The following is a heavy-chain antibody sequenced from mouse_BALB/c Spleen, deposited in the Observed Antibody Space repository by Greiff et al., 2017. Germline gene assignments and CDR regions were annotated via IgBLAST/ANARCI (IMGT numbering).Heavy chain of an antibody. V-gene: IGHV14-3*02. CDR2: IDPANGNT. D-gene: IGHD2-4*01. Sequence: VQLQQSGAELVKPGASVKLSCTASGFNIKDTYMHWVKQRPEQGLEWIGRIDPANGNTKYDPKFQGKATITADTSSNTAYLQLSSLTSEDTAVYYCARDDYVEGVAYGGQGTLVTVSA. J-gene: IGHJ3*01. CDR1: GFNIKDTY. CDR3: ARDDYVEGVAY.